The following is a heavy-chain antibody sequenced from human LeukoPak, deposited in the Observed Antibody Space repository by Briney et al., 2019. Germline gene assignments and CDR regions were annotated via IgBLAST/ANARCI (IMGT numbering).Heavy chain of an antibody. CDR1: GFIFSSSA. D-gene: IGHD3-22*01. J-gene: IGHJ3*02. V-gene: IGHV3-23*01. CDR3: AKVKTIVVVITPDAFDI. Sequence: GGSLRLSCAASGFIFSSSAMNWVRQAPGKGLEWVSAISGSGGSTYYADSVKGRFTISRDNSKNTLYLQMNSLRAEDTAVYYCAKVKTIVVVITPDAFDIWGQGTMVTVSS. CDR2: ISGSGGST.